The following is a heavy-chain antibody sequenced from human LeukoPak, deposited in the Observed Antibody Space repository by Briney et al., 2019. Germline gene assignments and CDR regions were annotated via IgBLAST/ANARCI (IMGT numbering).Heavy chain of an antibody. CDR3: TTDLEH. V-gene: IGHV3-15*07. CDR2: VKRKIDGATT. CDR1: GFTFSSVW. Sequence: GGSLRLSYAASGFTFSSVWMTWVRQPPGKGLEWVGRVKRKIDGATTDYAAPVKGRFTISRDDSKNTLYLQMNSLKTEDTALYYCTTDLEHWGQGTLVTVSS. J-gene: IGHJ1*01. D-gene: IGHD3-16*01.